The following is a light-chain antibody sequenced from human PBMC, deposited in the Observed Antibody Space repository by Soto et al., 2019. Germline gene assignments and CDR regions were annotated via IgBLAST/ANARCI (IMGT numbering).Light chain of an antibody. CDR2: LERSGSY. CDR1: SGHNNYI. J-gene: IGLJ3*02. CDR3: ETWDTNTWV. Sequence: QPVLTQSSSASASLGSSVKLTCTLSSGHNNYIIAWHQQQPGRAPRYLLKLERSGSYNKGSGVPDRFSGSSSGADRYLTISNLQFEDEADYYCETWDTNTWVFGGGTTVTVL. V-gene: IGLV4-60*02.